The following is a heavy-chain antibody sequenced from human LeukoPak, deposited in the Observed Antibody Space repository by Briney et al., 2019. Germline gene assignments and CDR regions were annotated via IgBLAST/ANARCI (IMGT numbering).Heavy chain of an antibody. CDR1: GFTFSSYA. V-gene: IGHV3-23*01. CDR2: ISGSGGST. CDR3: AARYYHGSGTY. D-gene: IGHD3-10*01. J-gene: IGHJ4*02. Sequence: GGSLRLSCAASGFTFSSYAMSWVRQAPGKGLEWVSAISGSGGSTYYADSVRGRFTISRDNSKNTLYLQMNSLRAEDTAVYYCAARYYHGSGTYWGQGTLVTVSS.